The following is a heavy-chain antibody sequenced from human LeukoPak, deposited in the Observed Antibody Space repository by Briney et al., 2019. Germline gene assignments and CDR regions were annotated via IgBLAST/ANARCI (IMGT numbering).Heavy chain of an antibody. D-gene: IGHD1-1*01. CDR3: AKVAEELEPGIDY. CDR2: IRYDGSNK. Sequence: PGGSLRLSCAASGFTFSSYGMHWVRQAPGKGLEWVAFIRYDGSNKYYADSVKGRFTISRDNSKNTLYLQMNSLRAEDTAVYYCAKVAEELEPGIDYWGQGTLVTVSS. CDR1: GFTFSSYG. J-gene: IGHJ4*02. V-gene: IGHV3-30*02.